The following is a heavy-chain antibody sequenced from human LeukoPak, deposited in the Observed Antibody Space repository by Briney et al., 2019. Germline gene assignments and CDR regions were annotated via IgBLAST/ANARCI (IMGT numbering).Heavy chain of an antibody. CDR1: GFTFDDYA. V-gene: IGHV3-9*01. CDR2: VYWNSGVI. J-gene: IGHJ4*01. D-gene: IGHD3-10*01. Sequence: GGSLRLSCAASGFTFDDYAMHWVRQAPGKGLEWVSGVYWNSGVIGYADSVEGRFTISRDNAKNSLYLQMNSLRAEDTAMYYCARDTRGESDYWGHGTLVTVSS. CDR3: ARDTRGESDY.